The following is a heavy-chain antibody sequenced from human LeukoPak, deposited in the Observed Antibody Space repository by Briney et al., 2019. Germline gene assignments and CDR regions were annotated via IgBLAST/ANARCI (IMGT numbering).Heavy chain of an antibody. Sequence: SETLSLTCTVSGGSISSYYWSWIRQPPGEGLEWIGFIYYSGSTNQNPSLKSRVTMSVDTSKNQFFLRLSSVTAADTAVYFCARHDGSGWPFDYWGQGTLVTVSS. V-gene: IGHV4-59*08. D-gene: IGHD6-19*01. CDR1: GGSISSYY. CDR3: ARHDGSGWPFDY. J-gene: IGHJ4*02. CDR2: IYYSGST.